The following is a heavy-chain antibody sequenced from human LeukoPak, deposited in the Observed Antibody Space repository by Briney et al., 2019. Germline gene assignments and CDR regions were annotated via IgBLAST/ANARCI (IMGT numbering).Heavy chain of an antibody. D-gene: IGHD3-10*01. Sequence: SETLSLTCTVSGYSISSGYYWGWIRQPPGKGLEWIGSINYSGSTYYNPSLKSRVTIFVDTSKNQFSLKLSSVTAADTAVYSCARGSVRGEFDPWGQGTLVTVSS. V-gene: IGHV4-38-2*02. CDR3: ARGSVRGEFDP. CDR1: GYSISSGYY. CDR2: INYSGST. J-gene: IGHJ5*02.